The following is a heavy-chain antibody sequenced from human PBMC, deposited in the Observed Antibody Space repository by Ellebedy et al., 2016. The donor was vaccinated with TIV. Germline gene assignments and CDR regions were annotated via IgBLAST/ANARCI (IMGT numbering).Heavy chain of an antibody. J-gene: IGHJ6*03. CDR2: ISLHNGDT. CDR3: ARDRGYMDV. CDR1: GYAFTTYG. V-gene: IGHV1-18*01. Sequence: AASVKVSCKASGYAFTTYGISWVRMAPGQGLEWMAWISLHNGDTNFAQKFQGRVTMTTDTATSTAYMELRSLRSDDTAVYYCARDRGYMDVWGGGTTVTVSS.